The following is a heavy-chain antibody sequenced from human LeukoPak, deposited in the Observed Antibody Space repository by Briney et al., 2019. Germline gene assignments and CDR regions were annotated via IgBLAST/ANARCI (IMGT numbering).Heavy chain of an antibody. CDR1: GYTFTGHY. Sequence: ASVKVTCKASGYTFTGHYIHWVRQAPGQGLEWMGWMNPNNGETIYAQNFQGRVTMTRDTSISTAYMDLTSLRSDDTAVYHCARVAFLPVPMSFFGYSGQGTLVTASS. CDR3: ARVAFLPVPMSFFGY. CDR2: MNPNNGET. V-gene: IGHV1-2*02. D-gene: IGHD2-2*01. J-gene: IGHJ4*02.